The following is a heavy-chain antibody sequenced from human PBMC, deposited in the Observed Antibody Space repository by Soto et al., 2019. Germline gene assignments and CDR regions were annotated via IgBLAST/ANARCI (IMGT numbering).Heavy chain of an antibody. CDR3: ARSGYDDYYFDY. CDR1: GGSISSHY. CDR2: IYYSGST. J-gene: IGHJ4*02. D-gene: IGHD5-12*01. V-gene: IGHV4-59*11. Sequence: SETLSLTCTVSGGSISSHYWRWILQPPGKGLEWIGYIYYSGSTNYNPSLKSRVTISVDTSKNQFSLKLSSVTAADTAVYYCARSGYDDYYFDYCGQGTLVTVS.